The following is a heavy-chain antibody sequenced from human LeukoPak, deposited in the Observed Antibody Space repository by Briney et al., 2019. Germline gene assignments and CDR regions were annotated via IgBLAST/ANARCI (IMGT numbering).Heavy chain of an antibody. V-gene: IGHV3-21*01. CDR3: ARDEYYDILTGYYNFCDY. D-gene: IGHD3-9*01. CDR2: ISSSSSYI. CDR1: GFTLSSYS. J-gene: IGHJ4*02. Sequence: GGSLRLSCAASGFTLSSYSMNWVRQAPGKGLEWVSSISSSSSYIYYADSVKGRFTISRDNAKNSLYLQMNSLRAEDTAVYYCARDEYYDILTGYYNFCDYWGQGTLVTVSS.